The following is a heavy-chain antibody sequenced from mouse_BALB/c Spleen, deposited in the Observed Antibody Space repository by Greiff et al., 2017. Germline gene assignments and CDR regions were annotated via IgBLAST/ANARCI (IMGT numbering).Heavy chain of an antibody. CDR3: AREGYYGSSYWYFDV. CDR1: GYTFTDYN. CDR2: IYPYNGGT. V-gene: IGHV1S29*02. Sequence: EVQLQQSGPELVKPGASVKISCKASGYTFTDYNMHWVKQSHGKSLEWIGYIYPYNGGTGYNQKFKSKATLTVDNSSSTAYMELRSLTSEDSAVYYCAREGYYGSSYWYFDVWGAGTTVTVSS. D-gene: IGHD1-1*01. J-gene: IGHJ1*01.